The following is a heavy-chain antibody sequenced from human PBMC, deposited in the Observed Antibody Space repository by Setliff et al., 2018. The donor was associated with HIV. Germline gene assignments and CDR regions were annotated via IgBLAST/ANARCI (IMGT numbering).Heavy chain of an antibody. CDR2: IFYSGNP. V-gene: IGHV4-59*11. J-gene: IGHJ5*02. D-gene: IGHD3-10*01. Sequence: SETLSLTCTVSGGSISSHYWSWIRQPPGKGLEWIGYIFYSGNPNYNPSLKGRVTISLDTSKKQFSLRLRSVTAADTAVYYCARAYGSERLNWFDPWGQGTLVTVTS. CDR3: ARAYGSERLNWFDP. CDR1: GGSISSHY.